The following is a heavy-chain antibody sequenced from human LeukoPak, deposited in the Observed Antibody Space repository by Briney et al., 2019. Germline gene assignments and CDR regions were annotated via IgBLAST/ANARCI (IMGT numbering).Heavy chain of an antibody. J-gene: IGHJ4*02. V-gene: IGHV3-48*01. CDR1: GFTFSSYN. Sequence: GGSLRLSCAASGFTFSSYNMNWVRLAPGKGLEWVSYISGSSATIYYADSVKGRFTISRDNSKNTVYLQMNSLRAEDTAVYYCARDFSERYSLDYWGQGTLVTVSS. CDR2: ISGSSATI. D-gene: IGHD2-15*01. CDR3: ARDFSERYSLDY.